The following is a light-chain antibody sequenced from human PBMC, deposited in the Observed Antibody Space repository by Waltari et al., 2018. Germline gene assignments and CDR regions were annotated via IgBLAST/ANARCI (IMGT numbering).Light chain of an antibody. Sequence: DIQMAQSPSSLSASVGDRVAITCRASQNITSYLNWYQQKPEKAPNLLIYAASTLERGVPSRFTGSGSGTDFTLTISGLQPEDFATYYCQQSYGTPPYTLGPGTKLEMK. V-gene: IGKV1-39*01. J-gene: IGKJ2*01. CDR2: AAS. CDR3: QQSYGTPPYT. CDR1: QNITSY.